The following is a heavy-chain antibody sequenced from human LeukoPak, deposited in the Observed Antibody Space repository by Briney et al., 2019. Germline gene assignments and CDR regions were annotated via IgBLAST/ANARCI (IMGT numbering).Heavy chain of an antibody. CDR2: INPSGGST. V-gene: IGHV1-46*01. Sequence: ASVKVSCKASGYTFTSYYMHWVRQAPGQGLEWMGIINPSGGSTSYAQKFQGRVTMTRDTSTSTVYMELSSLRSEDTAVYYCARDSNYYGSGSYFHFGYWGQGTLDTVSS. CDR1: GYTFTSYY. CDR3: ARDSNYYGSGSYFHFGY. D-gene: IGHD3-10*01. J-gene: IGHJ4*02.